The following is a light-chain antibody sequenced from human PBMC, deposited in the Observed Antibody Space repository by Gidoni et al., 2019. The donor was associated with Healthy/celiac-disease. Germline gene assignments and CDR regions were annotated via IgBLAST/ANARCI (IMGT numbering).Light chain of an antibody. CDR2: DAS. V-gene: IGKV1-5*01. Sequence: DFQMTQSPSTLSASVGYRVTITCRASQSIRSWLDWYQQKPGKAPKLLIYDASSLESGVTERFSGSGSGTEFTLTISSLKPDDFETYYGKKYNSLFTFGPGTKVDIK. J-gene: IGKJ3*01. CDR1: QSIRSW. CDR3: KKYNSLFT.